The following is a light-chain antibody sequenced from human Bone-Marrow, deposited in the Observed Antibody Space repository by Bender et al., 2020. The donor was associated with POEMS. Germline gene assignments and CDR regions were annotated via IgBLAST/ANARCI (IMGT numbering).Light chain of an antibody. CDR3: QSYDSDLNGWV. Sequence: QSALTQPPSASGSPEQSVTISCTGTSSDLGTYNYVSWYQHHPGKAPQLLIYEVTKRPSGVPDRFSGSKSGNTASLTVSGLQSEDEAAYFCQSYDSDLNGWVFGGGTKLTVL. CDR2: EVT. CDR1: SSDLGTYNY. V-gene: IGLV2-8*01. J-gene: IGLJ3*02.